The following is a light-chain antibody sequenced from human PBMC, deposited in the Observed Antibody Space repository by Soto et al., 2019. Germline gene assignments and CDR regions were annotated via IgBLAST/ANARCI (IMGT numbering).Light chain of an antibody. CDR3: HQYASSPLT. Sequence: EIELTQSPGTLSLSPGEGATLSCRPSQSVDSKYISWYQQKSGQAPRLLIYGASRRATGIPDRFSGSASGTDFTLTISRLEPEDFAVYYCHQYASSPLTFGGGTKVEIK. V-gene: IGKV3-20*01. J-gene: IGKJ4*01. CDR2: GAS. CDR1: QSVDSKY.